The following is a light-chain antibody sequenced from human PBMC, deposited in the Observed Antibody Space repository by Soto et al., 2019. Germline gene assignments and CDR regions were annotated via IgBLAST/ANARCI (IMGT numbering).Light chain of an antibody. CDR1: QSVSSSY. V-gene: IGKV3-20*01. Sequence: EIVLTQSPGTLSLSPGERATLSCRASQSVSSSYLAWYQQKPGQAPRLLIYGASSRATGIPGRFSGSGSGTDFTLTISRLEPEDFAVYYCQQYNNWPITFGQGTRLEIK. J-gene: IGKJ5*01. CDR2: GAS. CDR3: QQYNNWPIT.